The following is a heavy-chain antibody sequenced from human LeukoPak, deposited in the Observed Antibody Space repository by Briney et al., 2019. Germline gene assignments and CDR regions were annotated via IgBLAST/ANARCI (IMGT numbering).Heavy chain of an antibody. Sequence: GGSLRLSCAASGFTFSSYAMNWVRQAPGKGLEWVSVISTSGATTYYADSVKGRFTISRDNSKNTLYLYMNSLRADDTAVYYCAEPPTGSSWKGVDYWGQGTLVTVSS. CDR1: GFTFSSYA. J-gene: IGHJ4*02. D-gene: IGHD6-13*01. CDR2: ISTSGATT. V-gene: IGHV3-23*01. CDR3: AEPPTGSSWKGVDY.